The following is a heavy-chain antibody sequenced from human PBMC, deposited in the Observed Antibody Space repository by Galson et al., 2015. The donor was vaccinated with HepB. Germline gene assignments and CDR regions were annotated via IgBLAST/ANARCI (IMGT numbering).Heavy chain of an antibody. CDR2: INPNSGDT. V-gene: IGHV1-2*04. Sequence: SVKVSCKASGYTFTGFYLHWARQAPGQGLEWMGWINPNSGDTNYAQKFQGWVTMTRDTSISTAYMELSRLRSDDTAVYYCARAAYGDYHDNYFDYWGQGTLVTVSS. CDR1: GYTFTGFY. J-gene: IGHJ4*02. CDR3: ARAAYGDYHDNYFDY. D-gene: IGHD4-17*01.